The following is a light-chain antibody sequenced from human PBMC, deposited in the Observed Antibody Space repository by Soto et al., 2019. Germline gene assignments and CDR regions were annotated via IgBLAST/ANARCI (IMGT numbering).Light chain of an antibody. CDR1: QSINSY. V-gene: IGKV1-39*01. J-gene: IGKJ1*01. CDR2: AAS. Sequence: DLQMTQSPSSQSASVGDRVTITCRASQSINSYLYWYQQKPGEAPKLLIYAASSLQSGVPSRFSGSGSETDFTLTITSLQPDDFATYYCQQSFSTPRTFGQGTRVEI. CDR3: QQSFSTPRT.